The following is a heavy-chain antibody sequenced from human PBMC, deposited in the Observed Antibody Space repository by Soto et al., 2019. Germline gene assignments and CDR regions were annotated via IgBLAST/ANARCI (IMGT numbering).Heavy chain of an antibody. J-gene: IGHJ3*02. Sequence: PSSTLSLNRTVTGGSISKGDYYWSWISKPPGKGLEWIGYIYYSGSTYYNPSLKSRVTISVDTSKNQFSLKLSSVTAADTAVYFCARGLRGTVDAFDIWGQGTMVTVS. D-gene: IGHD3-16*01. CDR2: IYYSGST. CDR1: GGSISKGDYY. CDR3: ARGLRGTVDAFDI. V-gene: IGHV4-30-4*02.